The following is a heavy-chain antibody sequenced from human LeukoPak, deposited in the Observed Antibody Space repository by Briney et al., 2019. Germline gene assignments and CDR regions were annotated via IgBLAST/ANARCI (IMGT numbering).Heavy chain of an antibody. CDR1: GFSLSTSGAG. D-gene: IGHD3-9*01. CDR2: IYWDDDK. V-gene: IGHV2-5*02. CDR3: AHRSANYDILTGYYTPAWFDP. J-gene: IGHJ5*02. Sequence: SGPTLVNPTQTLTLTCTFSGFSLSTSGAGVGWIRQPPGKALEWLAAIYWDDDKRYSPSLETRLTITKDTSKNRVVLTMTNMDPVDTATYYCAHRSANYDILTGYYTPAWFDPWGQGTLVTVSS.